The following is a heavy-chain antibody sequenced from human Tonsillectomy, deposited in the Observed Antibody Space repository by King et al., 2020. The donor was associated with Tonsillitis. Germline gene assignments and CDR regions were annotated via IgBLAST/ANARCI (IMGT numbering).Heavy chain of an antibody. D-gene: IGHD1-7*01. CDR2: IYPGDSDT. J-gene: IGHJ3*02. Sequence: QLVQSGAEVKKPGESLRISCKGSGYSFTDYWSAWVRQTPGKALGWLGIIYPGDSDTKYSPSLQGQVHISADKSISTAYLHWSSLKASDTAIYFCARRKRGGTTLGDAFDIWGQGTTVTVSS. V-gene: IGHV5-51*01. CDR3: ARRKRGGTTLGDAFDI. CDR1: GYSFTDYW.